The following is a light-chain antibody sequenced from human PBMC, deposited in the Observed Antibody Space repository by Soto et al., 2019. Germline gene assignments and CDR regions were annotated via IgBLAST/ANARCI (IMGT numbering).Light chain of an antibody. Sequence: DIQMIQSPSSVSASVGDRVTITCRASQRISTWLAWYQQKPGKGPKLLIYGASNLQSGVPSRFSGSGSGTDFTLTISSLQPEDFATYYCQQADSFPFTFGPGT. CDR3: QQADSFPFT. J-gene: IGKJ3*01. CDR1: QRISTW. CDR2: GAS. V-gene: IGKV1-12*02.